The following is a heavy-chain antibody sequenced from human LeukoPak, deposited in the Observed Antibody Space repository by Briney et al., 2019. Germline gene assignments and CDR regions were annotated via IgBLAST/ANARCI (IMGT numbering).Heavy chain of an antibody. CDR2: INPNSGGT. Sequence: ASVKVSCKASGNTFTGYYMHWVRQAPGQGLEWMGWINPNSGGTNYAQKFQGRVTMTRDTSISTAYMELSRLRSDDTAVYYCARGVAYFDAFDIWGQGTMVTVSS. CDR3: ARGVAYFDAFDI. J-gene: IGHJ3*02. V-gene: IGHV1-2*02. CDR1: GNTFTGYY. D-gene: IGHD2/OR15-2a*01.